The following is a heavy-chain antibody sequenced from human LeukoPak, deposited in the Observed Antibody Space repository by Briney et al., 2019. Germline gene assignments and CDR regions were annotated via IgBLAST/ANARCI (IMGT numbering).Heavy chain of an antibody. Sequence: GGSLRLSCAASGFTFTSYGMHCVRQAPGKGLEWVALTRYDKSDIYYADSVKGRFTISRDNSKNILYLQMNSLRAEDTAVYFCVRGTATHQYSLDYWGQGTLVTVSS. J-gene: IGHJ4*02. V-gene: IGHV3-30*02. CDR2: TRYDKSDI. CDR3: VRGTATHQYSLDY. D-gene: IGHD2-15*01. CDR1: GFTFTSYG.